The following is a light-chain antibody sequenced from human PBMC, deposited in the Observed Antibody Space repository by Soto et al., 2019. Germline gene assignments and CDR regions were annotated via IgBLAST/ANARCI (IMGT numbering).Light chain of an antibody. CDR3: MQATHWPYT. J-gene: IGKJ2*01. CDR1: LGLGNTY. Sequence: DIMMTQSPLSLPVTLGQPASISCRSSLGLGNTYVNWFHQRPGQSPRRLIYKVFNRDSGVPDRFSGSGSGADFTLRISRVEAEDVGLYFCMQATHWPYTLGQGTKLEI. V-gene: IGKV2-30*01. CDR2: KVF.